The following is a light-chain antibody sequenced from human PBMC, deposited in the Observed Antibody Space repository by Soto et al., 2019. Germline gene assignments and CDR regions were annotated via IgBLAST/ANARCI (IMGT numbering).Light chain of an antibody. CDR3: AAWDDSLNGLYV. J-gene: IGLJ1*01. V-gene: IGLV1-44*01. Sequence: SVLAQPPSTSWTPGQRVTISFSGNSSNIGSNTVNWYQQLPGTAPKLLIYSNNQRPSGVPDRFSGSKSGTSASLAISGLQSEDEADYYCAAWDDSLNGLYVFGTGTKVTVL. CDR2: SNN. CDR1: SSNIGSNT.